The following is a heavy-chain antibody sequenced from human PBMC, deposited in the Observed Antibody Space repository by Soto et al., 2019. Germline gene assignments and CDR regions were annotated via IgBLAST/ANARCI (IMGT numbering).Heavy chain of an antibody. J-gene: IGHJ3*02. Sequence: PGGSLRLSCAASGFTFSNAWMNWVRQAPGKGLEWVGRIKSKTDGGTTDYAAPVKGRFTISRDDSKNTLYLQMNSLKTEDTAVYYCTTGLVKHYYDSSGYYYPIMAFDIWGQGTMVTVSS. V-gene: IGHV3-15*07. D-gene: IGHD3-22*01. CDR2: IKSKTDGGTT. CDR3: TTGLVKHYYDSSGYYYPIMAFDI. CDR1: GFTFSNAW.